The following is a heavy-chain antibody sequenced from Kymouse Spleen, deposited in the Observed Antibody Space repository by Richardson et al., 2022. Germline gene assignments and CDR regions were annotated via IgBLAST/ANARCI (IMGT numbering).Heavy chain of an antibody. CDR2: IYYSGST. CDR3: ARAITMVRGVIHYYYGMDV. Sequence: QLQLQESGPGLVKPSETLSLTCTVSGGSISSSSYYWGWIRQPPGKGLEWIGSIYYSGSTYYNPSLKSRVTISVDTSKNQFSLKLSSVTAADTAVYYCARAITMVRGVIHYYYGMDVWGQGTTVTVSS. D-gene: IGHD3-10*01. CDR1: GGSISSSSYY. J-gene: IGHJ6*02. V-gene: IGHV4-39*01.